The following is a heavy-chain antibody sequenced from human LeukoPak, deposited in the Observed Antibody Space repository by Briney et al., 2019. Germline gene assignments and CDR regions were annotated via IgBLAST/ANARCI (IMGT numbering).Heavy chain of an antibody. J-gene: IGHJ4*02. CDR1: GYTFTSYD. CDR3: ARAPPPPREYYYDFWSGYVGGEAFSDY. Sequence: ASVKVFCKASGYTFTSYDINWVRQATGQGLEWMGWMNPNSGNTGYAQKFQGRVTMTRNTSISTAYMELSSLRSEDTAVYYCARAPPPPREYYYDFWSGYVGGEAFSDYWGQGTLVTVSS. CDR2: MNPNSGNT. D-gene: IGHD3-3*01. V-gene: IGHV1-8*01.